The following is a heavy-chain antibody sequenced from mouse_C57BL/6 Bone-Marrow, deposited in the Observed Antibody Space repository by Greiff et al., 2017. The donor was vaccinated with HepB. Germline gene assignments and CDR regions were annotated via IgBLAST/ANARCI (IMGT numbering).Heavy chain of an antibody. CDR1: GYTFTDYY. D-gene: IGHD6-1*01. Sequence: VQLQQSGPELVKPGASVKISCKASGYTFTDYYMNWVKQSHGKSLEWIGDINPNNGGTSYNQKFKGKATLTVDKSSSTAYMELRSLTSEDSAVYYCATRVASSVFLFAYWGQGTLVTVSA. CDR3: ATRVASSVFLFAY. CDR2: INPNNGGT. J-gene: IGHJ3*01. V-gene: IGHV1-26*01.